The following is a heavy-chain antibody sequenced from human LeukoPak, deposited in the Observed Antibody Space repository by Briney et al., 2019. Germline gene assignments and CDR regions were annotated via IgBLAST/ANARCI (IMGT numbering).Heavy chain of an antibody. Sequence: SETLSLTCTVSGGSISSSSYYWGWIRQPPGKGLEWIGSIYYSGSTYYNPSLKSRVTISVDTSKNQLSLKLSSVTAADTAVYYCAGEMATISYYYGMDVWGQGTTVTVSS. CDR1: GGSISSSSYY. D-gene: IGHD5-24*01. CDR3: AGEMATISYYYGMDV. CDR2: IYYSGST. J-gene: IGHJ6*02. V-gene: IGHV4-39*02.